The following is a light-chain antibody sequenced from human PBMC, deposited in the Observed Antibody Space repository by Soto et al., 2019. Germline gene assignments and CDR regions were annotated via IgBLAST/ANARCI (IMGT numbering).Light chain of an antibody. Sequence: EIVLTQTPLSLSVTPGQSASISCKSSQSLLHSDGKTYLYWYLQRPGQPQQLXMYEVYNRFSGVQERFSGSGSGTDFTLEIRRVEAEDVGLYSCMQTKQLPLTFGHGTKVDI. CDR3: MQTKQLPLT. CDR2: EVY. CDR1: QSLLHSDGKTY. V-gene: IGKV2D-29*01. J-gene: IGKJ1*01.